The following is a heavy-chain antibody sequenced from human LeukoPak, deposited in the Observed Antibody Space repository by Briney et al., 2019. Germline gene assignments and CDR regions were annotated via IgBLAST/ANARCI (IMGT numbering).Heavy chain of an antibody. D-gene: IGHD3-10*01. J-gene: IGHJ4*02. CDR1: GYTFTSYA. V-gene: IGHV1-2*02. Sequence: ASVKVSCKASGYTFTSYAINWVRQAPGQGLEWMGWINPNSGGTNYAQKFQGRVTMTRDTSISTAYMELSRLRSDDTAVYYCARDLTRKYGSGSYYDYWGQGTLVTVSS. CDR2: INPNSGGT. CDR3: ARDLTRKYGSGSYYDY.